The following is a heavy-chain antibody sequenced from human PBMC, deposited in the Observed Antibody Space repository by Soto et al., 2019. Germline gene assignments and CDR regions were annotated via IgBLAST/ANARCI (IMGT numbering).Heavy chain of an antibody. CDR3: AKTIVTTGWYGRFDY. V-gene: IGHV3-23*01. D-gene: IGHD6-19*01. J-gene: IGHJ4*02. CDR2: ISGGGGNT. CDR1: GFTFSNYA. Sequence: GGSLRLSCASSGFTFSNYAMSWVRQAPGKGLEWVSSISGGGGNTYYADSVKGRLTISRDNSKNTLYLQMNSLRADDTAIYYCAKTIVTTGWYGRFDYWGQGTLVTVSS.